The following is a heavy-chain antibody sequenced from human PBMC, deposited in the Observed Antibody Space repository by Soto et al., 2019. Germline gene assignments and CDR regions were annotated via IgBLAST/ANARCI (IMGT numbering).Heavy chain of an antibody. V-gene: IGHV3-13*01. Sequence: GGSLRLSCAASGFTFSSYDMHWVRQATGKGLEWVSAIGTAGDTYYPGSVKGRFTISRENAKNSLYLQMNSLRAGDTAVYYCARSANSGLDSQSAFDYWGQGTLVTVSS. CDR1: GFTFSSYD. J-gene: IGHJ4*02. CDR3: ARSANSGLDSQSAFDY. D-gene: IGHD5-12*01. CDR2: IGTAGDT.